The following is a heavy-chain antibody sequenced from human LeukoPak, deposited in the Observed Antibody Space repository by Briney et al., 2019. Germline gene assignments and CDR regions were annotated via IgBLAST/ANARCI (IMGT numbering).Heavy chain of an antibody. Sequence: GGSLRLSCAESGVSFTSHWMHGVRQAPGKGLVWVSHISGDGRIVNYVDSVKGRFTISRDTAKNTLILQMDSLRVEDTAVYYCAASFRITGTTFYYWGQGTMVTVSS. D-gene: IGHD1-20*01. CDR2: ISGDGRIV. V-gene: IGHV3-74*01. CDR3: AASFRITGTTFYY. J-gene: IGHJ4*02. CDR1: GVSFTSHW.